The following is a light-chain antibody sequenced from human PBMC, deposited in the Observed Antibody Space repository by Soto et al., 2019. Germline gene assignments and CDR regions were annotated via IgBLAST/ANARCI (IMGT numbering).Light chain of an antibody. Sequence: DIQMTQSPSSLSASVGDRVTITCRASQSISSYLNWYQQKPGKAPKLLIYAASSLQSGVPSRLSGSGSGTDFTLTISSLQPEDFATYYCQQSYSTPLTFGGGTTVEIK. CDR3: QQSYSTPLT. CDR1: QSISSY. V-gene: IGKV1-39*01. CDR2: AAS. J-gene: IGKJ4*01.